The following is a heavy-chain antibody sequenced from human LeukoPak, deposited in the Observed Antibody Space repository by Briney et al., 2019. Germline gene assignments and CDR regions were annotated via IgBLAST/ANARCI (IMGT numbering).Heavy chain of an antibody. CDR3: AKSYSSSWYQVAFDI. J-gene: IGHJ3*02. Sequence: GGSLRLSCAASGFTFDDYAMHWVRHAPGKGLEWVSGISWNSGSIGYADSVKGRFTISRDNAKNSLYLQMNSLRAEGTALYYCAKSYSSSWYQVAFDIWGQGTMVTVSS. CDR2: ISWNSGSI. V-gene: IGHV3-9*01. CDR1: GFTFDDYA. D-gene: IGHD6-13*01.